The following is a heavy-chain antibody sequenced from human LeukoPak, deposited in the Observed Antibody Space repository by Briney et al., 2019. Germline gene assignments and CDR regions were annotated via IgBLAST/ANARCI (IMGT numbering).Heavy chain of an antibody. CDR3: ARDDCSSISCYHNWFDP. V-gene: IGHV3-7*01. Sequence: GGSLRLSCAASGFTFSSYWMSWVRQAPGKGLEWGANIKQDGSEKYYVDSVKGRFTISRDNAKNSLYLQMNSLRAEDTAVYYCARDDCSSISCYHNWFDPWGQGTLVTVSS. CDR2: IKQDGSEK. CDR1: GFTFSSYW. J-gene: IGHJ5*02. D-gene: IGHD2-2*01.